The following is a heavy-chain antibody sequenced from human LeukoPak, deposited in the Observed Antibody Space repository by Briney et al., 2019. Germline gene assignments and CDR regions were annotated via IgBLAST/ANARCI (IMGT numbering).Heavy chain of an antibody. CDR3: AKAQYYYDSSGPDY. J-gene: IGHJ4*02. V-gene: IGHV3-53*01. CDR2: LYYGVST. Sequence: PGGSLRLSCVVSGFTVSGDYISWFRQAPGKGLEWVSVLYYGVSTFYKDSVKGRFTTSGDNFKNTVYLQMNSLRAEDTAVYYCAKAQYYYDSSGPDYWGQGTLVTVSS. CDR1: GFTVSGDY. D-gene: IGHD3-22*01.